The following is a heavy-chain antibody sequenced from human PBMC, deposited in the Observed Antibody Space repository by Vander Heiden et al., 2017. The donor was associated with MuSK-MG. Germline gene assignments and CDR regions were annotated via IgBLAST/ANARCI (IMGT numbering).Heavy chain of an antibody. J-gene: IGHJ6*03. CDR2: IHYSGSN. V-gene: IGHV4-59*01. CDR1: GGSIGSYY. CDR3: ARAHILSYYYYCMDV. D-gene: IGHD2-15*01. Sequence: QVQLQESGPGLVKPSETLSLTCTVSGGSIGSYYWSWIRQPPGKGLEWLGYIHYSGSNNYNPSLKSRVTISIDTSIDTSKSQFSLKLSSVTAADTAVYYCARAHILSYYYYCMDVWGKGTTVTVSS.